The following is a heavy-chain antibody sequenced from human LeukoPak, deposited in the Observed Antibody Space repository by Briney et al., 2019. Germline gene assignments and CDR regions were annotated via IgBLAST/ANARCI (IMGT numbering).Heavy chain of an antibody. D-gene: IGHD3-22*01. CDR3: ARVTYYYDSSGYYFDY. CDR1: GGSISSSSYY. CDR2: IYYSGST. Sequence: SETLSLTCTVSGGSISSSSYYWGWIRQPPGKGLEWIGSIYYSGSTYYNPSLKSRVTISVDTSKNQFSLKLSSVTAADTAAYYCARVTYYYDSSGYYFDYWGQGTLVTVSS. V-gene: IGHV4-39*01. J-gene: IGHJ4*02.